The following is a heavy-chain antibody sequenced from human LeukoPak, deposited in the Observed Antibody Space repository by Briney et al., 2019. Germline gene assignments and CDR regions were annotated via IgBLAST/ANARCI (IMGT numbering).Heavy chain of an antibody. Sequence: ASVKVSRKTSGYSFTDYYMHWVRQAPGQGLEWMGWINPNSGGTSSAQKFQGRVTMTRDTSITTVYMEASWLTSDDTAIYYCARADRLHGGPYLIGPWGQGTLVTVSS. CDR2: INPNSGGT. J-gene: IGHJ5*02. CDR3: ARADRLHGGPYLIGP. V-gene: IGHV1-2*02. CDR1: GYSFTDYY. D-gene: IGHD2-21*01.